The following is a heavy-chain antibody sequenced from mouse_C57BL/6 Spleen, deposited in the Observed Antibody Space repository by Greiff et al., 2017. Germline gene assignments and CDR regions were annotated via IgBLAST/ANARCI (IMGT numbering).Heavy chain of an antibody. D-gene: IGHD2-2*01. CDR2: INDDGSST. Sequence: EVKLMESEGGLVQPGSSMKLSCTASGFTFSDYYMAWVRQVPEKGLEWVANINDDGSSTYYLDSLKSRFIISRDNAKNILNLQMSSLKSEDTATYYCARAPTMVTSYYFDYWGQGTTLTVSS. J-gene: IGHJ2*01. V-gene: IGHV5-16*01. CDR1: GFTFSDYY. CDR3: ARAPTMVTSYYFDY.